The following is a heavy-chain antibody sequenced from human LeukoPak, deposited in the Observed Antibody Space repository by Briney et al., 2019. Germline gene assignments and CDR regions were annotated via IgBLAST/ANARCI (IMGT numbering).Heavy chain of an antibody. CDR1: GGTFSSYA. CDR2: IIPIFGTA. V-gene: IGHV1-69*13. Sequence: SVKVSCKASGGTFSSYAISWVRQAPGQGLEWTGGIIPIFGTANYAQKFQGRVTITADESTSTAYMELSSLRSEDTAVYYCARDPPRSWELPTGHYYYGMDVWGQGTTVTVSS. D-gene: IGHD1-26*01. J-gene: IGHJ6*02. CDR3: ARDPPRSWELPTGHYYYGMDV.